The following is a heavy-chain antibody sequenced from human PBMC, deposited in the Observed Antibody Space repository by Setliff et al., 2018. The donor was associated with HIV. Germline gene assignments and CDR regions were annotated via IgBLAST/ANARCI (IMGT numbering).Heavy chain of an antibody. CDR3: ARTSIRSGWGRNNWFDP. D-gene: IGHD6-19*01. Sequence: SETLSLTCAVYGGSFSGYYWSWIRQPPGKGLEWIGEINHSGSTNYNPSLKSRVTISLDTSKNQFSLKLSSVTAADTAVYYCARTSIRSGWGRNNWFDPWGQGTLVTVSS. CDR2: INHSGST. V-gene: IGHV4-34*01. J-gene: IGHJ5*02. CDR1: GGSFSGYY.